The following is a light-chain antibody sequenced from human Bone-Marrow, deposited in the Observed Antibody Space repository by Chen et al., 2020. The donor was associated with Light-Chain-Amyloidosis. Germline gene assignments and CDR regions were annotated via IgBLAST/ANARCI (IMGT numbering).Light chain of an antibody. V-gene: IGLV3-21*02. Sequence: SYVLTQPSSVSVAPGQTATNACGGNNIGSTSVHWYQQTPGQAPLLVVYDVSDRPSGIPERLSGSNSGNTATLTISRVEAGDEADYYCQVWDRSSDRPVFGGGTKLTVL. CDR2: DVS. CDR3: QVWDRSSDRPV. CDR1: NIGSTS. J-gene: IGLJ3*02.